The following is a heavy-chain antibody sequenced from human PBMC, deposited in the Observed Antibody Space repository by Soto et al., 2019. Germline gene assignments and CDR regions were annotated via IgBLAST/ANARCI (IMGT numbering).Heavy chain of an antibody. J-gene: IGHJ4*02. V-gene: IGHV4-4*07. Sequence: SETLSLTCTVSGGSISSYYWSWIRQPAGKGLEWIGRIYTSGSTNYNPSLKSRVTMSVDTSKNQFSLKLSSVTAADTAVYYCARDGSRSTWELPLDYWGQGTLVTVSS. CDR1: GGSISSYY. CDR2: IYTSGST. CDR3: ARDGSRSTWELPLDY. D-gene: IGHD1-26*01.